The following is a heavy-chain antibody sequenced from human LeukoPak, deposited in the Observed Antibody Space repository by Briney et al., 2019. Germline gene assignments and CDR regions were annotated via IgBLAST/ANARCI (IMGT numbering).Heavy chain of an antibody. CDR2: IYYSGST. J-gene: IGHJ6*03. Sequence: SETLSLTCTVSGGFISSYYWSWIRQPPGKGLEWIGYIYYSGSTNYNPSLKSRVTISVDMSKNQFSLKLSSVTAADTAVYYCARTTEGGYTYDYFYYYYMDVWGKGTTVTISS. CDR3: ARTTEGGYTYDYFYYYYMDV. D-gene: IGHD5-18*01. V-gene: IGHV4-59*01. CDR1: GGFISSYY.